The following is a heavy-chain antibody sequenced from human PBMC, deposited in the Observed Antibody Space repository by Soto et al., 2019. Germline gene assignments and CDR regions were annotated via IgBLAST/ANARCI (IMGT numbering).Heavy chain of an antibody. V-gene: IGHV1-69*01. D-gene: IGHD6-6*01. Sequence: QVQLVQSGAEVKKPGSSVKVSCKASGGTFSSYAISWVRQAPGQGLEWMGGIIPIFGTANYAQKFKGRVTITADESTSTAYMEVSSLRSEDTAVYYCARTTWGQLVLYYCDGMDVWGQGTTVTVSS. CDR3: ARTTWGQLVLYYCDGMDV. J-gene: IGHJ6*02. CDR2: IIPIFGTA. CDR1: GGTFSSYA.